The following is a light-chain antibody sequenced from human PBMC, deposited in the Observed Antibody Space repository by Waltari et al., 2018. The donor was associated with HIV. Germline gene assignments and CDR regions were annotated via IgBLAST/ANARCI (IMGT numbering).Light chain of an antibody. Sequence: QVVLTQSPSASASLGASVKLTCTLSSGYSNPAIAWHQKQSEKGPRYLMKINSDGSHNKGDGIPDRFSGSSSGAERYLTISSLQSEDEADYYCLTWDTGIGVFGGGTKLTVL. CDR2: INSDGSH. CDR3: LTWDTGIGV. CDR1: SGYSNPA. V-gene: IGLV4-69*01. J-gene: IGLJ2*01.